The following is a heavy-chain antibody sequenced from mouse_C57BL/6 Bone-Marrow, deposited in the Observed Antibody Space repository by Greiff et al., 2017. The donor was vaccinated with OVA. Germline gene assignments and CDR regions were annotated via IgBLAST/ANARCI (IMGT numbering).Heavy chain of an antibody. J-gene: IGHJ2*01. V-gene: IGHV1-22*01. CDR2: INPNNGGT. D-gene: IGHD1-1*01. CDR1: GYTFTDYN. Sequence: EVKLMESGPELVKPGASVKMSCKASGYTFTDYNMHWVKQSHGKSLEWIGYINPNNGGTSYNQKFKGKATLTVNKSSSTAYMELRSLTSEDSAVYYCARGGGIRDYFDYWGQGTTLTVSS. CDR3: ARGGGIRDYFDY.